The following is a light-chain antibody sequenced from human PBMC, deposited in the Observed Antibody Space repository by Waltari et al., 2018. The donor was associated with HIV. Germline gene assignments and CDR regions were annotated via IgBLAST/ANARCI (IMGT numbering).Light chain of an antibody. CDR3: SSFATSDTLL. Sequence: QSALTQPASVSGSPGQSITISCTGPSDAIGLYNFVSWYQKHPDKAPQLIIYGNTNRPSGVSYRFSGSKSDNTASLTISGLQAEDEADYYCSSFATSDTLLFGGGTKLTVL. CDR1: SDAIGLYNF. V-gene: IGLV2-14*01. J-gene: IGLJ2*01. CDR2: GNT.